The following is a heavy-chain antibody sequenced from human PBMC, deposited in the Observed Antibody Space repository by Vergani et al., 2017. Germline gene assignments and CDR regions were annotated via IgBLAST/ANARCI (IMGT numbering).Heavy chain of an antibody. CDR1: GGTFSSYA. D-gene: IGHD6-13*01. V-gene: IGHV1-69*04. Sequence: QVQLVQSGAEVKKPGSSVKVSCKASGGTFSSYAISWVRQAPGQGLEWMGRIIPILGIANYAQKFQGRVTITADKSTSTAYMELSSLRSEDTAVYYCATGIAAADAYYYYYMDVWGKGTTVTVSS. CDR3: ATGIAAADAYYYYYMDV. CDR2: IIPILGIA. J-gene: IGHJ6*03.